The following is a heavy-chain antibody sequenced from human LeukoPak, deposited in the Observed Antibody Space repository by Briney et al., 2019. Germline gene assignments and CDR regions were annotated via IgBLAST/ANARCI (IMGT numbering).Heavy chain of an antibody. Sequence: WGSLRLSCAASGFTFSIHWMTWVRQAPGKGLEWVAVISYDGSNKYYADSVKGRFTISRDNSKNTLYLQMNSLRAEDTAVYYCARAPYPDYYDSSGPFDYWGQGTLVTVSS. D-gene: IGHD3-22*01. V-gene: IGHV3-30-3*01. CDR2: ISYDGSNK. J-gene: IGHJ4*02. CDR1: GFTFSIHW. CDR3: ARAPYPDYYDSSGPFDY.